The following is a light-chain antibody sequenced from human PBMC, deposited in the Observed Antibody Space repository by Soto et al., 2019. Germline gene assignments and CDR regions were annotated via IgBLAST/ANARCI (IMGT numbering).Light chain of an antibody. J-gene: IGKJ4*01. V-gene: IGKV3-15*01. CDR2: GAS. CDR3: QQYNRWLLT. CDR1: QSVSSN. Sequence: EIVMTQSPATLSVSPGERATLSCRASQSVSSNLAWYQQKPGQAPRLLIYGASTRATGIPARFSGSGSGTEFTLTISSLQCEDFAVYYCQQYNRWLLTFGGGTKVEIK.